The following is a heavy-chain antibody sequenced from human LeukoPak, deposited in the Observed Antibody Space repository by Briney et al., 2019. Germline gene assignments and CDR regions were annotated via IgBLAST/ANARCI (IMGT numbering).Heavy chain of an antibody. J-gene: IGHJ4*02. V-gene: IGHV3-23*01. CDR1: GVTFTDYA. CDR2: ISASGGTS. D-gene: IGHD5-24*01. CDR3: AKGRRLQPRERPLDY. Sequence: QPGGSLRLSCAASGVTFTDYAMSWVRQAPGKGLEWVSSISASGGTSYYADSVKGRFTVSRDNSENTMDLQMNSLRVEDTAKYYCAKGRRLQPRERPLDYWGQGTLVTVSS.